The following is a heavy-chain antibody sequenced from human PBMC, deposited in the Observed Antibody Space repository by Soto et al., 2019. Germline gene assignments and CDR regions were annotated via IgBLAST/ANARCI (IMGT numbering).Heavy chain of an antibody. CDR3: ARRVRGEGHNYYYYCYMDV. J-gene: IGHJ6*03. V-gene: IGHV1-18*01. Sequence: QVQLVQSGAEVKKPGASVKVSCKASGYTFTSYGISWVRQAPGQGLEWMGWISAYNGNTNYAQNRLGRVTMTTDTSTSTAYMELRSLSSDDTAVYYCARRVRGEGHNYYYYCYMDVWGKGTTVTVSS. CDR2: ISAYNGNT. D-gene: IGHD3-10*01. CDR1: GYTFTSYG.